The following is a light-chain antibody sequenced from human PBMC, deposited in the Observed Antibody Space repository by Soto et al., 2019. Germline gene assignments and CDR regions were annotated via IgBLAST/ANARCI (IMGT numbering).Light chain of an antibody. J-gene: IGKJ1*01. CDR3: QQYNSYPWT. V-gene: IGKV1-16*01. CDR2: ATS. Sequence: DIQMTQSPPSLSASVGDRVTITCRASKGINNYLAWFQQQPGTAPKPLIYATSTLHSGVPSRFNGSGSGTVFTLTITSLQPEDFVTYYCQQYNSYPWTFGQGTKVEVK. CDR1: KGINNY.